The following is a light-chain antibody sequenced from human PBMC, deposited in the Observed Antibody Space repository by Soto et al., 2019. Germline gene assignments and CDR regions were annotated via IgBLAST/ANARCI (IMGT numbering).Light chain of an antibody. Sequence: QAVVTQPPSASGAPGQRVTISCSGSSSNIGSNTVNWYQQLPGTAPKLLVYSHNQRPSGVPDRFSGSKSGTSASLAISGLQSEDEADYYCAAWDDSLNGFYVFGTGTKLTVL. CDR3: AAWDDSLNGFYV. J-gene: IGLJ1*01. CDR2: SHN. V-gene: IGLV1-44*01. CDR1: SSNIGSNT.